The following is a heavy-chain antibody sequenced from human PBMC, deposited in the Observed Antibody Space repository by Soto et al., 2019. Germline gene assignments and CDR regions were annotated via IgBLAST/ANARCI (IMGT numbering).Heavy chain of an antibody. Sequence: QVQLVQSGAEVEKPGASVKVSCKASGYTFTTYDFNWVRQAPGHGLEWMGWMNHDTGNTGYAQKFQGRVTMTRDTSISTDFMALSGLTAEDTAVYYCARALGYSSTSRLDLWGQGTLVTVSS. CDR1: GYTFTTYD. CDR2: MNHDTGNT. D-gene: IGHD6-19*01. V-gene: IGHV1-8*01. CDR3: ARALGYSSTSRLDL. J-gene: IGHJ4*02.